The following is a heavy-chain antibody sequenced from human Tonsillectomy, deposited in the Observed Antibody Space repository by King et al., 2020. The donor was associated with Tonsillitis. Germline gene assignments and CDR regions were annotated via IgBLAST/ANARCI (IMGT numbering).Heavy chain of an antibody. V-gene: IGHV3-30-3*01. CDR2: ISYDGSSK. D-gene: IGHD2-15*01. CDR3: ARDWLGHCSAGSCYELNY. CDR1: GFTFSTFT. J-gene: IGHJ4*02. Sequence: VQLVESGGGVVQPGRSLRLSCAASGFTFSTFTMHWVRQAPGKGLEWVALISYDGSSKYYADSVKGRFTISRDDSKNTLYLQMNSLRPEDTAVYYCARDWLGHCSAGSCYELNYWGQGTLVTVSS.